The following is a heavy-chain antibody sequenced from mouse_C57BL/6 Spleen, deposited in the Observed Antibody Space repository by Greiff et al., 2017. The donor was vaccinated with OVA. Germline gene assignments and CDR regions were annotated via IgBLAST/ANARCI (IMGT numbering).Heavy chain of an antibody. V-gene: IGHV1-81*01. Sequence: QVQLQPSGAELARPGASVKLSCKASGYTFTSYGISWVKQRTGQGLEWIGEIYPRSGNTYYNEKFKSKATLTVDKPSSTAYMQLSRLTSEDSAVYYCARGSWFAYWGQGTLVTVSA. CDR3: ARGSWFAY. J-gene: IGHJ3*01. CDR1: GYTFTSYG. CDR2: IYPRSGNT.